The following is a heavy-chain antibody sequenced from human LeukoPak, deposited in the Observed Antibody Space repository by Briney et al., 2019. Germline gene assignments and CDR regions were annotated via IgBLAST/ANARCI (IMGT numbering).Heavy chain of an antibody. V-gene: IGHV3-7*01. D-gene: IGHD2-2*01. CDR3: ARGRYCSSTRCYFDY. CDR2: IKQDESEK. Sequence: GGSLRLSCAASGFTFSGYWMSWARQAPGKGLEGVANIKQDESEKYYVDSVKGRFTISRDNAKNSLYLQMNSLRAEDTAVYYCARGRYCSSTRCYFDYWGQGTLVTVSS. J-gene: IGHJ4*02. CDR1: GFTFSGYW.